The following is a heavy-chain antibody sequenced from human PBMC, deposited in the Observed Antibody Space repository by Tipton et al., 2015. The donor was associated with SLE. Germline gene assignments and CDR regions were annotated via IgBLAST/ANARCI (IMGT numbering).Heavy chain of an antibody. CDR1: AGSIGTYY. V-gene: IGHV4-34*01. CDR3: ARLEWLLSKPYGMDV. D-gene: IGHD3-3*01. Sequence: LRLSCTVYAGSIGTYYWSWVRQPPGKGLEWIGEITHSGSTYYNPSLKSRVTISIDTSKNQFSLKLSSLTAADTAVYYCARLEWLLSKPYGMDVWGQGTTVTVSS. CDR2: ITHSGST. J-gene: IGHJ6*02.